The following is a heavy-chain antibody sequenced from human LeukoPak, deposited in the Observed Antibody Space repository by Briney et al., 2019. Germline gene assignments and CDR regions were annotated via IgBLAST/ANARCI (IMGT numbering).Heavy chain of an antibody. J-gene: IGHJ4*02. CDR3: AKEADSYDSSGYYETLPVRDY. V-gene: IGHV3-23*01. Sequence: GGSLRLSCAASGFTLSSYAMSWVREAPGKGREGVSSISGSGGSTYYADSVKGRFIISRDNAKNALYLQMNKLRGQGTVVYCVAKEADSYDSSGYYETLPVRDYWGQRTLVTVSS. CDR2: ISGSGGST. CDR1: GFTLSSYA. D-gene: IGHD3-22*01.